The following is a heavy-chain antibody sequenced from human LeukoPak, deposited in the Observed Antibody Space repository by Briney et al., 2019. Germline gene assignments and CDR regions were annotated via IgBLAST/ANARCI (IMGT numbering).Heavy chain of an antibody. J-gene: IGHJ4*02. Sequence: ETLSLTCTVSGGSISDYYWMHWVRQAPGKGLEWVANIKQDGSEKNYVASVKGRFTISRDNAKNSLYLQMNSLRAEDTTLYYCARGRWAPFDCWGQGTLVTVSS. D-gene: IGHD6-13*01. CDR3: ARGRWAPFDC. CDR1: GGSISDYYW. V-gene: IGHV3-7*01. CDR2: IKQDGSEK.